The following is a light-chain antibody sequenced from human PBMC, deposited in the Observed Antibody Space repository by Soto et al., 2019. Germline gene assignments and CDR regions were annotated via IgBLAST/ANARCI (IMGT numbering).Light chain of an antibody. Sequence: QSVLTQPPSVSGAPGQRVTISCTGSSSNIGAGFDVHWYQQIPGTAPKLLIYGNTNRPSGVPDRFSVSKSGTSASLAITGLRAEDEADYYCQSYDSSLSGRVFGGGTKVTVL. CDR1: SSNIGAGFD. CDR3: QSYDSSLSGRV. V-gene: IGLV1-40*01. J-gene: IGLJ3*02. CDR2: GNT.